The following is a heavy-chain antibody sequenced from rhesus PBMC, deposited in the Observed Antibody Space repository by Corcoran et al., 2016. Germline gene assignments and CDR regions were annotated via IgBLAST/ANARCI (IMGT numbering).Heavy chain of an antibody. CDR1: GYSVTSYW. V-gene: IGHV5-2*01. CDR3: AKLWGSSGWYYFDY. J-gene: IGHJ4*01. CDR2: IDPSDSDT. Sequence: EVQLVQSGAEVKRPGESLKISCKTSGYSVTSYWISWVRQMPGKGREWMGAIDPSDSDTRNSPSFQGQVTISADKSISTTYLQWSSLKASDSATYYCAKLWGSSGWYYFDYWGQGVLVTVSS. D-gene: IGHD6-31*01.